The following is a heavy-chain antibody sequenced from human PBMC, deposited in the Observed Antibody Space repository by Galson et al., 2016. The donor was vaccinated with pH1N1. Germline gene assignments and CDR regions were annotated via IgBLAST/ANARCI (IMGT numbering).Heavy chain of an antibody. CDR3: AKLGNGFYEFDH. Sequence: SLRLSCAASGFTFSSCAMSWVRQAPGKGLEWVSSISGSGGRTDYADSVKGRFTISRDNSKNTLYLQLNSLRAEDTALYYCAKLGNGFYEFDHWGQGALVTVSS. V-gene: IGHV3-23*01. CDR2: ISGSGGRT. CDR1: GFTFSSCA. J-gene: IGHJ4*02. D-gene: IGHD3-3*01.